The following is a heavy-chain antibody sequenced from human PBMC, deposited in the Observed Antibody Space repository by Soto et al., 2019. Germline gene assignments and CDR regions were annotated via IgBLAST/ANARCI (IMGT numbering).Heavy chain of an antibody. CDR1: GGSISSGGYY. Sequence: PSETLSLTCTVSGGSISSGGYYWSWIRQHPGKGLEWIGYIYYSGSTYYNPSLKSRVTISVDTSKNQFSLKLSSVTAADTAVYYCAREGSSWPNTSFDYWRQGTLVTVSS. D-gene: IGHD6-13*01. CDR2: IYYSGST. V-gene: IGHV4-31*03. CDR3: AREGSSWPNTSFDY. J-gene: IGHJ4*02.